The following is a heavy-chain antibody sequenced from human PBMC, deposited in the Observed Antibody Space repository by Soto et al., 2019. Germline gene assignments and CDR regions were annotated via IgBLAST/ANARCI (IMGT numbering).Heavy chain of an antibody. CDR1: GFTFSSYA. CDR3: AREEAAVAGYDY. D-gene: IGHD6-19*01. Sequence: VQLLESGGGLVQPGGSLRLSCAASGFTFSSYAMHWVRQAPGKGLEWVAVISYDGSNKYYADSVKGRFTISRDNSKNTLYLQMNSLRAEDTAVYYCAREEAAVAGYDYWGQGTLVTVSS. CDR2: ISYDGSNK. J-gene: IGHJ4*02. V-gene: IGHV3-30-3*01.